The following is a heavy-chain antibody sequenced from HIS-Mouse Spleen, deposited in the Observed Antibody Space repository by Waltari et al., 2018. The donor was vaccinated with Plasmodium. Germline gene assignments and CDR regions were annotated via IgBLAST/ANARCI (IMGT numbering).Heavy chain of an antibody. J-gene: IGHJ4*02. V-gene: IGHV4-39*07. CDR3: ARVGRGYSGYDSMVVGY. CDR1: GGSISSSSYY. Sequence: QLQLQESGPGLVKPSETLSLTCTVAGGSISSSSYYWGWIRQPPGKGLEWLGSIYYSGSTYYNPSLKSRVTISVDTSKNQFSLKLSSVTAADTAVYYCARVGRGYSGYDSMVVGYWGQGTLVTVSS. D-gene: IGHD5-12*01. CDR2: IYYSGST.